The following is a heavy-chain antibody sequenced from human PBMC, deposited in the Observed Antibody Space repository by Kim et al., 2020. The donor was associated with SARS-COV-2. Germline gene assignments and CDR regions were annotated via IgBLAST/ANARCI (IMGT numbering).Heavy chain of an antibody. CDR3: AKDGGYCSGGSCYFAY. J-gene: IGHJ4*02. D-gene: IGHD2-15*01. V-gene: IGHV3-23*01. Sequence: SVKGRFTISRDNSKKTLYLQMNSLRAEDTAVYYCAKDGGYCSGGSCYFAYWGQGTLVTVSS.